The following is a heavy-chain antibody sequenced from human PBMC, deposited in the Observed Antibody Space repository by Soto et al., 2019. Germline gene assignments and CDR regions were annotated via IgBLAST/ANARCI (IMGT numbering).Heavy chain of an antibody. CDR1: GFTLSNSA. V-gene: IGHV1-58*02. CDR2: IIVGSGTT. Sequence: SVKVFCRAFGFTLSNSAMHWVRQARGQRLERIGWIIVGSGTTNYAQKFQERVTITRDMSTSTAYMELSSLRSEDTAVYYCAALRNYGDYYDAFDIWGQGTLVTVSS. J-gene: IGHJ3*02. CDR3: AALRNYGDYYDAFDI. D-gene: IGHD4-17*01.